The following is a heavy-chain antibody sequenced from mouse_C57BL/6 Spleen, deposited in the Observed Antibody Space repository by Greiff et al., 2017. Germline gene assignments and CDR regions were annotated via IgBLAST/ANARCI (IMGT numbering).Heavy chain of an antibody. CDR1: GYTFTSYW. CDR3: ARGYGSSYGY. V-gene: IGHV1-52*01. D-gene: IGHD1-1*01. J-gene: IGHJ2*01. CDR2: IDPSVSET. Sequence: QVQLQQPGAELVRPGSSVKLSCKASGYTFTSYWMHWVKQRPIQGLEWIGNIDPSVSETHYNQKFKDKATLTVDKSSSTAYMQLSSLTSEDSAVXYCARGYGSSYGYWGQGTTLTVSS.